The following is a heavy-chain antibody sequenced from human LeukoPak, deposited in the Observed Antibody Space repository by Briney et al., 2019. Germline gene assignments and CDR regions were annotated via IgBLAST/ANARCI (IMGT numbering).Heavy chain of an antibody. CDR2: MRQDGTKI. V-gene: IGHV3-7*01. D-gene: IGHD2-2*01. CDR1: GFTFSSYW. Sequence: GGSLRLSCAVSGFTFSSYWMAWVRQAPGKGLEWVANMRQDGTKIYYMDSVKGRFTISRDNAKNSLYLQMNSLRAEDTAVYYCARDGGSAMPFDYWGQGTLVTVSS. J-gene: IGHJ4*02. CDR3: ARDGGSAMPFDY.